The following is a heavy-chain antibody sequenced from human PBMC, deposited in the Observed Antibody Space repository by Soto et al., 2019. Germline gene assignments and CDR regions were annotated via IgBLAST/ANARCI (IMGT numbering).Heavy chain of an antibody. CDR2: IIPILGIA. CDR1: GYTFTNYG. J-gene: IGHJ4*02. CDR3: ARDDGLAYCGGDCYS. V-gene: IGHV1-69*04. Sequence: SVKVSCKASGYTFTNYGISWVRQAPGQGLEWMGRIIPILGIANYAQKFQGRVTITADKSTSTAYMELSSLRSEDTAVYYCARDDGLAYCGGDCYSWGQGTLVTVSS. D-gene: IGHD2-21*02.